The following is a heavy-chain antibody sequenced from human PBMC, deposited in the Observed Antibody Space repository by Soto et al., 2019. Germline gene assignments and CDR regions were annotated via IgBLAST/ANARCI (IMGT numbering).Heavy chain of an antibody. CDR2: IYYSGST. V-gene: IGHV4-30-4*01. CDR3: ATSDRSGYCSGGSCYSRARYFDY. Sequence: SETLSLTCTVSGGSISSGDYYWSWIRQPPGKGLEWIGYIYYSGSTYYNPSLKSRVTISVDTSKNQFSLKLSCVTAADTAVYYCATSDRSGYCSGGSCYSRARYFDYWGQGTLVTVSS. CDR1: GGSISSGDYY. D-gene: IGHD2-15*01. J-gene: IGHJ4*02.